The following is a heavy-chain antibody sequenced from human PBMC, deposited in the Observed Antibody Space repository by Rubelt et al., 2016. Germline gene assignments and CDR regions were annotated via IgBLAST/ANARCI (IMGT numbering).Heavy chain of an antibody. CDR2: ISYSGST. CDR1: GGSLTSDSYY. V-gene: IGHV4-39*07. Sequence: QLHLQESGPGLVKPSETLSLTCPVSGGSLTSDSYYWGRIRQPPGKGLGWIGTISYSGSTYYNPSLKSRVTISLDTSKNQFSLKLSAVTAADTAVYYGARARAVSGPYYFDYWGQGTLVTVSS. D-gene: IGHD6-19*01. CDR3: ARARAVSGPYYFDY. J-gene: IGHJ4*02.